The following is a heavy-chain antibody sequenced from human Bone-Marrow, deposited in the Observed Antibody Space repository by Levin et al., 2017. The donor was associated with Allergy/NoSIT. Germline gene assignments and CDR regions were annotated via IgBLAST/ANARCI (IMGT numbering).Heavy chain of an antibody. J-gene: IGHJ4*02. Sequence: GGSLRLSCAASGLTFRSYGLHWVRRAPGKGLEWVAVISHDRGRKYYADFVKGRFTISRDDSENTLFLQMNSLRAEDTAVYYCARSFKSFWSGYFDYWGQGTLVTVPS. CDR3: ARSFKSFWSGYFDY. D-gene: IGHD3-3*01. V-gene: IGHV3-30*03. CDR1: GLTFRSYG. CDR2: ISHDRGRK.